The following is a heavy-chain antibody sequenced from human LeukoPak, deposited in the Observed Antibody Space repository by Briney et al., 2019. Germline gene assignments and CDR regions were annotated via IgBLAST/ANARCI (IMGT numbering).Heavy chain of an antibody. Sequence: GGSLRLSCGASGFSFSDYWMDWVRQAPGKGLEWVAFIRYDGSNKYYADSVKGRFTISRDNSKNTLSLQMNSLRPEDTAVYYCARAGPSDYWGQGTLVTVSS. CDR1: GFSFSDYW. CDR3: ARAGPSDY. V-gene: IGHV3-30*02. CDR2: IRYDGSNK. J-gene: IGHJ4*02. D-gene: IGHD3-10*01.